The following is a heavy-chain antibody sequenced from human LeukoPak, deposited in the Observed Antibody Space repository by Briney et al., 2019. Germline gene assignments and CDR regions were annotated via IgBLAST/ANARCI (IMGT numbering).Heavy chain of an antibody. V-gene: IGHV4-39*01. CDR1: GGSIRSSYYY. CDR3: ARRGFGYSLDV. J-gene: IGHJ6*02. Sequence: SETLSLTCTDSGGSIRSSYYYWGWIRQPPGKGLEWIGSIYDSGSTYYNPSLKSRVTISVDTSKNQFSLRLSSVTAADAAVYFCARRGFGYSLDVWGQGTTVTVS. D-gene: IGHD3-16*01. CDR2: IYDSGST.